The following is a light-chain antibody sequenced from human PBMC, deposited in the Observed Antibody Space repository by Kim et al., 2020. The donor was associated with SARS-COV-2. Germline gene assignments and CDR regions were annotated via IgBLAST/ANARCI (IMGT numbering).Light chain of an antibody. Sequence: SVAPGERATLSCGARRSVTTNLAWHQQTPGQAPRVLIYDASTRATGIPARFSGSGSGTEFTLTISSLQSEDFAVYYCQQSDNWPYTFGQGTKLEI. CDR2: DAS. CDR3: QQSDNWPYT. V-gene: IGKV3-15*01. J-gene: IGKJ2*01. CDR1: RSVTTN.